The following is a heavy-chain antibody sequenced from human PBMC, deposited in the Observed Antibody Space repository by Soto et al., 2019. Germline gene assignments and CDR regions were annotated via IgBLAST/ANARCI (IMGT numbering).Heavy chain of an antibody. CDR1: GGSISSGGYY. Sequence: SETLSLTCTVSGGSISSGGYYWSWIRQHPGKGLEWIGYIYYSGSTYYNPSLKSRVTISVDTSKNQFSLKLSSVTAADTAVYYCARDSRGAAPGYCSGGSCYPYAFDIWGQGTMVTVSS. CDR2: IYYSGST. J-gene: IGHJ3*02. V-gene: IGHV4-31*03. CDR3: ARDSRGAAPGYCSGGSCYPYAFDI. D-gene: IGHD2-15*01.